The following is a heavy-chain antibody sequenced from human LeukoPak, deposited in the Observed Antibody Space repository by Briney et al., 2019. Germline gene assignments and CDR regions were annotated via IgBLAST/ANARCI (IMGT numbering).Heavy chain of an antibody. Sequence: GASVKVSCKASGGTFSSYAISWVRQAPGQGLEWMGWISAYNGNTNYAQKLQGRVTVTTDTSTSTAYMELRSLRSDDTAVYYCARVRFSYCSSTSCYYFDYWGQGTLVTVSS. V-gene: IGHV1-18*01. D-gene: IGHD2-2*01. J-gene: IGHJ4*02. CDR1: GGTFSSYA. CDR3: ARVRFSYCSSTSCYYFDY. CDR2: ISAYNGNT.